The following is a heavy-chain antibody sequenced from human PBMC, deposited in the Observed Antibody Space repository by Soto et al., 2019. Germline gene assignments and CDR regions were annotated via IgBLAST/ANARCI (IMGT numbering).Heavy chain of an antibody. V-gene: IGHV3-30*18. CDR3: AKALYDFWSGSSDAFDI. CDR2: ISYDGSNK. Sequence: GGSLRLSCAASGFTFSSYGMHWVRQAPGKGLEWVAVISYDGSNKYYADSVKGRFTISRDNSKNTLYLQMNSLRAEDTAVYYWAKALYDFWSGSSDAFDIWGQGTMVTVSS. J-gene: IGHJ3*02. D-gene: IGHD3-3*01. CDR1: GFTFSSYG.